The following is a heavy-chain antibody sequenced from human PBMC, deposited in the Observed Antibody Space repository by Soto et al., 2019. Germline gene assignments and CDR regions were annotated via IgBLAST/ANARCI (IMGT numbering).Heavy chain of an antibody. J-gene: IGHJ4*02. D-gene: IGHD3-10*01. Sequence: QVQLQESGPGLVKPSQTLSLTCTVSGGSISSGAYYWSWIRQHPGKGLEWIGYIYSSGSTYYNPSLKGRFTISVDTSKNQFSLKLSSVTAADTAVYYCARDYGGSGSYPYSWGQGTLVTVSS. CDR3: ARDYGGSGSYPYS. CDR1: GGSISSGAYY. CDR2: IYSSGST. V-gene: IGHV4-31*03.